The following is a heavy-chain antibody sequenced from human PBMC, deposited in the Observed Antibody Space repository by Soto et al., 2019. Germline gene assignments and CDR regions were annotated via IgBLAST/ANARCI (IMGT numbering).Heavy chain of an antibody. J-gene: IGHJ5*02. D-gene: IGHD2-2*01. Sequence: SETLSLTCTVSGGSISSYYWSWIRQPPGKGLEWIGYIYYSGSTNYNPSLQSRVTISVDTSKNQFSLKLSSVTAADTAVYYCARHARVPAAMGGNNWFDPWGQGTLVTVSS. V-gene: IGHV4-59*08. CDR1: GGSISSYY. CDR3: ARHARVPAAMGGNNWFDP. CDR2: IYYSGST.